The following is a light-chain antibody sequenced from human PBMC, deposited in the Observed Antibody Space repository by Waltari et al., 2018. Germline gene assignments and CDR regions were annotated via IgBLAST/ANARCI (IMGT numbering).Light chain of an antibody. CDR1: SSDVGGYNY. J-gene: IGLJ1*01. CDR3: SSYTSSSTLDV. CDR2: DVS. V-gene: IGLV2-14*03. Sequence: QSALTQPASVSGSPGQSITISCTGTSSDVGGYNYVSWYQQHPGKAPKLMIYDVSNRPSRGSNRFAGSKAGNTASLTISGLQAEDEADYYCSSYTSSSTLDVFGTGTKVTVL.